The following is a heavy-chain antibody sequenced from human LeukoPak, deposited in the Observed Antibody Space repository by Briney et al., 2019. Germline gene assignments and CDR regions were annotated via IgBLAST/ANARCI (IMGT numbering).Heavy chain of an antibody. V-gene: IGHV3-64D*06. CDR3: ARHPDGAFDC. CDR2: ISSNGGST. D-gene: IGHD3-16*01. CDR1: EFTFMNYA. J-gene: IGHJ4*02. Sequence: QPGGSLRLSCSASEFTFMNYAMHWVRQAPGKGLEYVSSISSNGGSTYYADSVKGRFTITRDNSKNTLYLQMSTLRPEDTAVYYCARHPDGAFDCWGQGTLVTVSS.